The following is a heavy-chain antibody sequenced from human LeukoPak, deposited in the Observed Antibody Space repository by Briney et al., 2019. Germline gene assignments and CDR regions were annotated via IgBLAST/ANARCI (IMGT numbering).Heavy chain of an antibody. CDR1: GYTLTSYD. Sequence: ASMKVSCKASGYTLTSYDINWVRQATGQGLEWMGWMNPNSGNTGYAQKFQGGVTITRNTFISTAYMELSSLRSEDTAVYYCARGLAAAGTGVDYWGQGTLATVSS. CDR3: ARGLAAAGTGVDY. J-gene: IGHJ4*02. V-gene: IGHV1-8*03. D-gene: IGHD6-13*01. CDR2: MNPNSGNT.